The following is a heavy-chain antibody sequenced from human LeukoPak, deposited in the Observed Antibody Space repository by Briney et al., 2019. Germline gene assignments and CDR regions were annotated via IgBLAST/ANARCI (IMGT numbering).Heavy chain of an antibody. V-gene: IGHV3-11*04. J-gene: IGHJ4*02. CDR3: ARDQARTFDY. CDR1: GFTFSNYY. Sequence: PGGSLRLSCAASGFTFSNYYMSWIRHAPGKGLEWVSYINTIGTTIYYADSLKGRFTISRDNAKNTLYLQMNSLRAEDTAVYYCARDQARTFDYWGQGTLVTVSS. CDR2: INTIGTTI.